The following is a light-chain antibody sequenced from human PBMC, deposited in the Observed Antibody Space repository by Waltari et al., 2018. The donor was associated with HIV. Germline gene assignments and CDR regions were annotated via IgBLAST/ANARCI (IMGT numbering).Light chain of an antibody. CDR3: SSYAGSSTWV. CDR1: SSDAGDDNY. V-gene: IGLV2-8*01. J-gene: IGLJ3*02. CDR2: AVS. Sequence: QSALTQPPSASGSPGQSVTISCTGISSDAGDDNYVSWYQQSPGKAPKLIIYAVSERPSGVPDRFSGSKSGNTASLTVSGLQADDEADYYCSSYAGSSTWVFGGGTKLTVL.